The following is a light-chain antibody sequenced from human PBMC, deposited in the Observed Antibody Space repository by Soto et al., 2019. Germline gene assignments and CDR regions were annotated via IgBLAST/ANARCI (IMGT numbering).Light chain of an antibody. J-gene: IGLJ1*01. CDR1: SSDVGGYNY. CDR3: NSYTSSSTLV. CDR2: EVS. Sequence: QSALTQPASVSGSPGQSITISCTGTSSDVGGYNYVSWYQQHPGKAPKLMIYEVSNRPSGVSNRFSGSKSGNTASLTISGLQAEDEADYYCNSYTSSSTLVFGNGTKVTVL. V-gene: IGLV2-14*01.